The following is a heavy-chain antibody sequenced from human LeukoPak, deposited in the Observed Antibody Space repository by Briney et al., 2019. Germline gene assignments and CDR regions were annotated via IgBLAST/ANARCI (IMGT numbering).Heavy chain of an antibody. CDR2: IRVAGSNE. V-gene: IGHV3-30*02. J-gene: IGHJ4*02. Sequence: PGGSPRLSCATPGFTFSSNGLQWVRQAPGKRLEWVAFIRVAGSNEYSADSVKGRCSISRETTKNTRCLQMNSLRTEDTAVYYTPKARYIGSAYRTWYCDYWGQGTLVTVSS. D-gene: IGHD5-12*01. CDR1: GFTFSSNG. CDR3: PKARYIGSAYRTWYCDY.